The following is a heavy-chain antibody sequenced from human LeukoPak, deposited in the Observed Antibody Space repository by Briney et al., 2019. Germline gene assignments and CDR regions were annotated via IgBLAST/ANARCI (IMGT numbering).Heavy chain of an antibody. CDR3: ARKGDYDSSGYMDV. D-gene: IGHD3-22*01. Sequence: GGSLRLSCAASTFTFSTSEMNWVRQAPGKGLEWDSYISSSGGTIYYADSVKGRFTISRDNAKNSLYLQMNSLRAEDTAVYYCARKGDYDSSGYMDVWGKGTTVTVSS. V-gene: IGHV3-48*03. CDR1: TFTFSTSE. J-gene: IGHJ6*03. CDR2: ISSSGGTI.